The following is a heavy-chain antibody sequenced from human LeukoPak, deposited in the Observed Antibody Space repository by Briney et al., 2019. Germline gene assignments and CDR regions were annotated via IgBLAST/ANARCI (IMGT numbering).Heavy chain of an antibody. CDR2: IYPGDSDT. CDR1: GYIFTSYW. V-gene: IGHV5-51*01. CDR3: ARQRDYVADY. J-gene: IGHJ4*02. Sequence: GASLQISCKGSGYIFTSYWIGWVRQLPGKGLEWMGIIYPGDSDTRYSPSFQGQVTISADKSISTAYLQWSSLKASDTAMYYCARQRDYVADYWGQGTLVTVSS. D-gene: IGHD4-17*01.